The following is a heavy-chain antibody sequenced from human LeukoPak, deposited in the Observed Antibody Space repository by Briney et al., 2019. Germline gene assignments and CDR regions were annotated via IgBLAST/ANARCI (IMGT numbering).Heavy chain of an antibody. CDR1: GGSISSGGYS. CDR2: IYYSGST. CDR3: ARRSSVAGTIDY. V-gene: IGHV4-30-4*07. D-gene: IGHD6-19*01. J-gene: IGHJ4*02. Sequence: PSQTLSLTCAVSGGSISSGGYSWSWIRQPPGKGLEWIGYIYYSGSTNYNPSLKSRVTISVDTSKNQFSLKLSSVTAADTAVYYCARRSSVAGTIDYWGQGTLVTVSS.